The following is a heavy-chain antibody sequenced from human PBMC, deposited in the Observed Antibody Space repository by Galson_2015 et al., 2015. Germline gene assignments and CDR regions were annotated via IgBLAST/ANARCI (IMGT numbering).Heavy chain of an antibody. V-gene: IGHV3-48*02. D-gene: IGHD6-13*01. CDR2: IRSNSDTM. J-gene: IGHJ5*02. Sequence: SLRLSCAASGFRFSGSGMNWVRQAPGKGLEWLSYIRSNSDTMYYADSAKGRFTISRDNAKNSVYLQMNSLRDDDTAVYYCTRDRSSWHGMFDPWGQGTLVTVSS. CDR3: TRDRSSWHGMFDP. CDR1: GFRFSGSG.